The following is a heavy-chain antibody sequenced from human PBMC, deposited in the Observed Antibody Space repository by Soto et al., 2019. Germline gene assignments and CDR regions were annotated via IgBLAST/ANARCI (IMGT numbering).Heavy chain of an antibody. CDR3: ARHVSVYYDILSMDV. V-gene: IGHV4-39*01. J-gene: IGHJ6*03. D-gene: IGHD3-9*01. CDR1: GGSISSSSYY. CDR2: IYYSGST. Sequence: SETLSLTCTVSGGSISSSSYYWGWIRQPPGKGLEWIGSIYYSGSTYYNPSLKSRVTISVDTSKNQFSLKLSSVTAADTAVYYCARHVSVYYDILSMDVWGKGTTVTVSS.